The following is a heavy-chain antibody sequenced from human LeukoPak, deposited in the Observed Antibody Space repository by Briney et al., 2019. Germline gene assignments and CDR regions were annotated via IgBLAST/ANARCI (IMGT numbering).Heavy chain of an antibody. CDR2: ISGSGGST. V-gene: IGHV3-23*01. J-gene: IGHJ4*02. CDR1: GFTSSSYA. CDR3: AKDGPYIVVVTALDY. D-gene: IGHD2-21*02. Sequence: PGGSLRLSCAASGFTSSSYAMSWVRQAPGKGLEWVSAISGSGGSTYYADSVKGRFTISRDNSKNTLYLQMNSLRAEDTAVYYCAKDGPYIVVVTALDYWGQGTLVTVSS.